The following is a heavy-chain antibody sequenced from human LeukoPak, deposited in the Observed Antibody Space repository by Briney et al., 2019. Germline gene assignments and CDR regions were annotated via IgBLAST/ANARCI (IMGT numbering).Heavy chain of an antibody. J-gene: IGHJ3*02. CDR1: GFTASSNY. D-gene: IGHD3-22*01. V-gene: IGHV3-23*01. CDR2: ISGSGGST. Sequence: GGSLRLSCAASGFTASSNYMSWVRQAPGRGLEWVSTISGSGGSTYYADSVRGRFTISRDNSKNTLDLQMNSLRAEDTAIYYCAKRYYYDFDAFDIWGQGTMVTVSS. CDR3: AKRYYYDFDAFDI.